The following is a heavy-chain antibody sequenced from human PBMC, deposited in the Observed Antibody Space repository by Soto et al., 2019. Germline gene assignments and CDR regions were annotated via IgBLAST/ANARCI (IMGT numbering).Heavy chain of an antibody. CDR1: GFSLSDYY. CDR2: ISSSGTGV. Sequence: PGGSLRLSCAVSGFSLSDYYISWIRQAPGEGLEWVSYISSSGTGVHYADSVKGRFTISKDNANNSLYLQMNSLRAEDTAVYYCAKGPTMIIVAPLGYWGQGTLVTVSS. V-gene: IGHV3-11*01. D-gene: IGHD3-22*01. CDR3: AKGPTMIIVAPLGY. J-gene: IGHJ4*02.